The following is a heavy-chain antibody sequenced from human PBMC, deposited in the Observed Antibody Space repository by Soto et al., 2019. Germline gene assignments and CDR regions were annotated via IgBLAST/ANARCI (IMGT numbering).Heavy chain of an antibody. CDR1: GFTLGGYA. V-gene: IGHV3-49*03. CDR3: TRVAYCSGGSCFYYYYYYMDV. CDR2: IRSKAYGGTT. J-gene: IGHJ6*03. D-gene: IGHD2-15*01. Sequence: PGGSVRLSCTASGFTLGGYARSWFRQAPGKGLEWVGFIRSKAYGGTTEYAASVKGRFTISRDDSKSIAYLQMNSLKTEDTAVYYCTRVAYCSGGSCFYYYYYYMDVWGKGTTVTVSS.